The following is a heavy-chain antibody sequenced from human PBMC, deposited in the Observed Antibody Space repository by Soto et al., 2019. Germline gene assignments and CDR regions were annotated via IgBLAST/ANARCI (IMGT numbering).Heavy chain of an antibody. D-gene: IGHD2-15*01. J-gene: IGHJ4*02. V-gene: IGHV1-69*13. Sequence: SVKVSCKASGGTFSSYAISWVRQAPGQGLEWMGGIIPIFGTANYAQRFQGRVTITADESTSTAYMELSSLRSEDTAVYYCARDTCSGGSCYFDYWGQGTLVTVSS. CDR1: GGTFSSYA. CDR3: ARDTCSGGSCYFDY. CDR2: IIPIFGTA.